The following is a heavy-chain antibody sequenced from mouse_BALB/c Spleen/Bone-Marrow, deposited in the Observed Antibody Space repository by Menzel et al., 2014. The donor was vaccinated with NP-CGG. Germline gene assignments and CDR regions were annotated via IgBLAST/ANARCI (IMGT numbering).Heavy chain of an antibody. CDR2: IHYSGNT. Sequence: VQLQQSGPDLVKPSQSLSLTCTVTGYSITSGYGWHWIRQFPGNKLEWMGYIHYSGNTDYNPSLKSRISITRDTSKNQFFLQLNSVTTEDTATYYCVRETKVAADFDYWGQGTTLTVSS. D-gene: IGHD1-1*01. CDR3: VRETKVAADFDY. J-gene: IGHJ2*01. CDR1: GYSITSGYG. V-gene: IGHV3-1*02.